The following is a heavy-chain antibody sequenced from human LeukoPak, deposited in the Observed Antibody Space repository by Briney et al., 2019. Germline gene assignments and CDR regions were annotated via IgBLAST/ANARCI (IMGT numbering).Heavy chain of an antibody. D-gene: IGHD6-19*01. V-gene: IGHV4-34*01. CDR2: INHSGST. CDR1: GRSISSYY. CDR3: ARQLRGEAVAGHLQPFDY. J-gene: IGHJ4*02. Sequence: SSETLSLTCTVSGRSISSYYWSWIRQPPGKGLEWIGEINHSGSTNYNPSLKSRVTISVDTSKNQFSLKLSSVTAADTAVYFCARQLRGEAVAGHLQPFDYWGQGTLVTVSS.